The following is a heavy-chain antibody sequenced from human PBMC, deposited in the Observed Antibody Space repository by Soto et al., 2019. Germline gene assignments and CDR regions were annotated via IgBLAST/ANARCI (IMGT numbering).Heavy chain of an antibody. CDR3: ARSFCSGGSCYLGSAPMLYYYYGMDV. CDR2: INPSGGST. D-gene: IGHD2-15*01. V-gene: IGHV1-46*01. Sequence: ASVKVSCKASGYTFTSYYIHWVRQAPGQGLEWMGIINPSGGSTSYAQKFQGRVTMTRDTSTSTVYMELSSLRSEDTAVYYCARSFCSGGSCYLGSAPMLYYYYGMDVWGQGTTVTVSS. J-gene: IGHJ6*02. CDR1: GYTFTSYY.